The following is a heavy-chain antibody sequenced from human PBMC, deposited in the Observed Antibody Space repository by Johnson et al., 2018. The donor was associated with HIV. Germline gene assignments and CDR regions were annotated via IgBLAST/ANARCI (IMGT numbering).Heavy chain of an antibody. J-gene: IGHJ3*02. Sequence: QVQLVESGGGVVQPGKSLRLSCAASGFTFSSYAMHWVRQAPGKGLEWVAIISYDGTYNYYADSVKGRFTISRDNYKNTLYLQMNSLRVDDTAVYHCARPSVMTTLTTTPGAFDIWGQGTMDTVSS. CDR2: ISYDGTYN. CDR1: GFTFSSYA. CDR3: ARPSVMTTLTTTPGAFDI. D-gene: IGHD4-17*01. V-gene: IGHV3-30*04.